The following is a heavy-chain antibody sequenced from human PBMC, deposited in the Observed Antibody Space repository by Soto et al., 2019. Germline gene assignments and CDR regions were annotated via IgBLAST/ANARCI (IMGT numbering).Heavy chain of an antibody. CDR2: ISAYNGNT. Sequence: EASVKVSCKASGYTFTSYGISWVRQAPGQGLEWMGWISAYNGNTNYAQKLQGRVTMTTDTSTSTAYMELRSLRSDDTAVYYCARYYDFWSGYNLAGKYYGMDVWGQGTTVTVSS. J-gene: IGHJ6*02. CDR3: ARYYDFWSGYNLAGKYYGMDV. D-gene: IGHD3-3*01. V-gene: IGHV1-18*04. CDR1: GYTFTSYG.